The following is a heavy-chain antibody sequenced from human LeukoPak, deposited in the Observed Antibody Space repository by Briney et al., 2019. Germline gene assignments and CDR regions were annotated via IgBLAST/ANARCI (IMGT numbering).Heavy chain of an antibody. CDR2: INTNTGNP. CDR1: GYSFTTYA. Sequence: GASVKVSCKASGYSFTTYAMNWVRQAPGQGLEWMGWINTNTGNPTYAQGFTGRFVFPLDTSVSTAYLQINSLKADDTAVYYCARDDIIAAAYFDSWGQGTLVTVSS. D-gene: IGHD6-13*01. J-gene: IGHJ4*02. V-gene: IGHV7-4-1*02. CDR3: ARDDIIAAAYFDS.